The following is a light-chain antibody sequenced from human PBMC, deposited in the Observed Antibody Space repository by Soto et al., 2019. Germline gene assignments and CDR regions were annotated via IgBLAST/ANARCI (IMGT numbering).Light chain of an antibody. CDR3: QQYNKWPLT. CDR2: AVS. CDR1: QSVSSN. J-gene: IGKJ1*01. V-gene: IGKV3-15*01. Sequence: EIMMTQSPGTLSASPGERATLSCRASQSVSSNLAWDQQKPGHAPRLLIYAVSTRATGIPARFSGSGSGTEFTLTISSLQSEDFAVYYCQQYNKWPLTFGQGTKVEIK.